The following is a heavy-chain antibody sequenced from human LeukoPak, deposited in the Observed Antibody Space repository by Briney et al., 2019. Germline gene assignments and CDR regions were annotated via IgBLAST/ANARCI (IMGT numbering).Heavy chain of an antibody. D-gene: IGHD6-19*01. J-gene: IGHJ5*02. CDR1: GFTFSNYG. V-gene: IGHV3-30*02. CDR2: IRYDGSNK. CDR3: AKDSRSSGWYNWFDP. Sequence: GGSLRLSCAASGFTFSNYGMHWVRQAPGKGLEWVAFIRYDGSNKYYADSVKGRFTISRDNSKNTLYLQMNRLRAEDTAIYYCAKDSRSSGWYNWFDPWGQGTLVTVSS.